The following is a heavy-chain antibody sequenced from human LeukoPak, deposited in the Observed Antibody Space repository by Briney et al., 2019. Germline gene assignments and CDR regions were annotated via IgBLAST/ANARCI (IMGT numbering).Heavy chain of an antibody. D-gene: IGHD6-19*01. CDR2: INPNSGGT. CDR1: GYTFTGYY. CDR3: ARDQARGFGSGWLNWFDP. J-gene: IGHJ5*02. V-gene: IGHV1-2*06. Sequence: GASVKVSCKASGYTFTGYYMHWVRQAPGQGLEWMGRINPNSGGTNYAQKFQGRVTMTRDTSINTAYMELSRLRSNDTAVYYCARDQARGFGSGWLNWFDPWGQGTLVTVSS.